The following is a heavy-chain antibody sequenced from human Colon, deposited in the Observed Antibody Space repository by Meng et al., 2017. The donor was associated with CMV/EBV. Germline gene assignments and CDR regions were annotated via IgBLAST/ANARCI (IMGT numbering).Heavy chain of an antibody. CDR2: ICYNENT. CDR3: ARWEGNIRGFDY. D-gene: IGHD1-26*01. CDR1: GGSISSSSYY. J-gene: IGHJ4*01. Sequence: LQLPESGPGLVRPSEALALPLTVSGGSISSSSYYGGWIRQPPGKGLEWIGYICYNENTDGNASLKSRVIISVDKSKNQVSLKLSSVTAADTAVYYCARWEGNIRGFDYWGHGTLVTVSS. V-gene: IGHV4-61*05.